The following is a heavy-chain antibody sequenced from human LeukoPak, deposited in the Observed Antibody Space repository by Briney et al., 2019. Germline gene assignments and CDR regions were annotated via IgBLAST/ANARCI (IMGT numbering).Heavy chain of an antibody. CDR3: AVGGYSSSSVPFDY. CDR1: GFTFSSYA. V-gene: IGHV3-30-3*01. D-gene: IGHD6-6*01. Sequence: GGSLRLSCAASGFTFSSYAMHWVRQAPGKGLEWVAVISYDGSNKYYAGSVKGRFTISRDNSKNTLYLQMNSLRAEDTAVYYCAVGGYSSSSVPFDYWGQGTLVTVSS. CDR2: ISYDGSNK. J-gene: IGHJ4*02.